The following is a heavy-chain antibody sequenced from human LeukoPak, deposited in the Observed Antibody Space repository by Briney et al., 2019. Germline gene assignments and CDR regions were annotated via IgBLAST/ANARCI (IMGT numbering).Heavy chain of an antibody. V-gene: IGHV3-23*01. CDR2: ITGSAGET. D-gene: IGHD2-2*01. Sequence: GGSLRLSCATSGFSFTSYAMSWVRQAPGKGLEWVSGITGSAGETYYADSVKGRFTISRDNSKNTLYLQMNSLRAEDTAVYYCARSRREDIVVVPAAMDFDYWGQGTLVTVSS. CDR1: GFSFTSYA. CDR3: ARSRREDIVVVPAAMDFDY. J-gene: IGHJ4*02.